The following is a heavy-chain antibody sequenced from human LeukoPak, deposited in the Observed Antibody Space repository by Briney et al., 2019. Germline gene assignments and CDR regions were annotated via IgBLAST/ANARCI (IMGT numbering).Heavy chain of an antibody. D-gene: IGHD2-2*02. CDR3: ARRRYCSGTSCYNYFDY. CDR2: MYYSGST. CDR1: GSSISIDNYY. V-gene: IGHV4-39*01. J-gene: IGHJ4*02. Sequence: SETLSLTCTVSGSSISIDNYYWGWIRQPPGKGLEWIGSMYYSGSTYYNPSLKSRVTISVDTSKNQFSLKLSSVTAADTAVYYCARRRYCSGTSCYNYFDYWGQGTLVTVSS.